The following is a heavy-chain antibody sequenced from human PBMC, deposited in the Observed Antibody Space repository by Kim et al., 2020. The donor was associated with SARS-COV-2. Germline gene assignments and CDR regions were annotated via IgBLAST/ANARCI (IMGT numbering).Heavy chain of an antibody. CDR2: IYPADSDT. CDR1: GYSFTSYW. J-gene: IGHJ5*01. V-gene: IGHV5-51*01. D-gene: IGHD6-19*01. CDR3: ARHRRAGTWFDS. Sequence: GESLKISCKDSGYSFTSYWIGWVRQMPGKGLEWLGIIYPADSDTKYNPSFQGQVTISADKSINIAYLQWSSLKASDTAMYYCARHRRAGTWFDSWGQGTLVTVSS.